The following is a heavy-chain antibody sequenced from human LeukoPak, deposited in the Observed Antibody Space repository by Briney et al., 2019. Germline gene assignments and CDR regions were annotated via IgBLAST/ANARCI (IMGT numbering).Heavy chain of an antibody. CDR3: ARLSPRTRIVPPSFFDY. J-gene: IGHJ4*02. D-gene: IGHD3-22*01. Sequence: PSETLSLTCAVSGYSISSGYYWGWIRQPPGKGLEWIGSIYHSGSTYYNPSLKSRVTISVDTSKNQFSLKLSPVTAADTAVYYCARLSPRTRIVPPSFFDYWGQGTLVTVSS. CDR1: GYSISSGYY. CDR2: IYHSGST. V-gene: IGHV4-38-2*01.